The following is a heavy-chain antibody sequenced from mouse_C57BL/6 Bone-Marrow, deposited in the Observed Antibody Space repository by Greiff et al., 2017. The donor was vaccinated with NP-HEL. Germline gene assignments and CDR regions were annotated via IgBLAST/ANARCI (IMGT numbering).Heavy chain of an antibody. V-gene: IGHV8-8*01. CDR1: GFSLSTFGMG. D-gene: IGHD2-3*01. CDR2: IWWDDDK. Sequence: VKLMECGPGILQPSQTLSLTCSFSGFSLSTFGMGVGWIRQPSGKGLEWLAHIWWDDDKYYNPALKSRLTISKDTSQNQVFLKIANVDTADTATYYCARPDDGTAWFAYWGQGTLVTVSA. CDR3: ARPDDGTAWFAY. J-gene: IGHJ3*01.